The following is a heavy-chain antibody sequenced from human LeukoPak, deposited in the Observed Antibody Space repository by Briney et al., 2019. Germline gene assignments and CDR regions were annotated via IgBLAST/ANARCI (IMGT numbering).Heavy chain of an antibody. Sequence: VSVQVSCKASGYSFSIYGITWARQAPGQGLEYLGWISASDGTTNYAQKVQDRVTMTTDTSTSTAYLELRSLRSEDTAVYYCARCGAAVTTHFSHWGQGTLVTVSS. D-gene: IGHD4-17*01. V-gene: IGHV1-18*01. CDR1: GYSFSIYG. J-gene: IGHJ4*02. CDR2: ISASDGTT. CDR3: ARCGAAVTTHFSH.